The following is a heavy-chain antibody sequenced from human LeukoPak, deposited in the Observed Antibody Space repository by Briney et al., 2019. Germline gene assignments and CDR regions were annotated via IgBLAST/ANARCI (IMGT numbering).Heavy chain of an antibody. CDR1: GYRFTNYW. CDR3: ASQPVVYDSSGYYYSDY. D-gene: IGHD3-22*01. V-gene: IGHV5-10-1*01. CDR2: IDPSDSYT. Sequence: GESLMISCKGSGYRFTNYWITWVRQMPGKGLEWMGRIDPSDSYTNYSPSFQGHVTISADKSISTAYLQWSSLKASDTAMYYCASQPVVYDSSGYYYSDYWGQGTLVTVSS. J-gene: IGHJ4*02.